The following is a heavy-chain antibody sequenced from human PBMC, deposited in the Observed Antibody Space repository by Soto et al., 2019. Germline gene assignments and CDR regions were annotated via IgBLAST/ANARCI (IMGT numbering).Heavy chain of an antibody. Sequence: QVQLVESGGGVVQPGRSLRLSCAASGFTFSSYGMNWVRQAPGKGLEWVAVISYDGSNKYYADSVKGRFTISRDNSKNTLYLQMNSLRAEDTAGYYCAKDWGDYTDYYYCYMDVWGKGTTVTVSS. D-gene: IGHD3-16*01. CDR1: GFTFSSYG. V-gene: IGHV3-30*18. CDR3: AKDWGDYTDYYYCYMDV. CDR2: ISYDGSNK. J-gene: IGHJ6*03.